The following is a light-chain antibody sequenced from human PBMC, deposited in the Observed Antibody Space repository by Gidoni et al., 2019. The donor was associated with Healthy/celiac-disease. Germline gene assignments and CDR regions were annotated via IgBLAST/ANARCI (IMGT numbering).Light chain of an antibody. J-gene: IGKJ5*01. V-gene: IGKV1-39*01. CDR2: AAS. CDR1: QSISSY. Sequence: DIQMTQSPSSLSASVGDRVTITCRASQSISSYLNWYQQKPGKAPKPLLYAASSLQSGVPSRFSGSGSGTAFTLTISSLQPEDFATYYCQQSYSTPITFGQGTRLEIK. CDR3: QQSYSTPIT.